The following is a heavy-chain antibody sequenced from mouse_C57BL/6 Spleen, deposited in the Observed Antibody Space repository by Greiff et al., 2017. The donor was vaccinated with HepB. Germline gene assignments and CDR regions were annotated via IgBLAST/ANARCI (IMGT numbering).Heavy chain of an antibody. J-gene: IGHJ4*01. D-gene: IGHD2-4*01. Sequence: VQLQQSGAELAKPGASVKLSCKASGYTFTSYWMHWVKQRPGQGLEWIGYINPSSGYTKYNQKFKDKATLTADKSSSTAYMQLSSLTYEDSAVYYCARRDHLGGLRPSYAMDYWGQGTSVTVSS. CDR3: ARRDHLGGLRPSYAMDY. V-gene: IGHV1-7*01. CDR2: INPSSGYT. CDR1: GYTFTSYW.